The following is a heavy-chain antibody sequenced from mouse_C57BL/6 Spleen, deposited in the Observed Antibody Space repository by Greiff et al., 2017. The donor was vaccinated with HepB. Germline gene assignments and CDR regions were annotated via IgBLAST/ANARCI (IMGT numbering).Heavy chain of an antibody. V-gene: IGHV1-52*01. CDR2: IDPSDSET. CDR1: GYTFTSYW. CDR3: ATITTVVERDFDY. Sequence: VQLQQPGAELVRPGSSVKLSCKASGYTFTSYWMHWVKQRPIQGLEWIGNIDPSDSETHYNQKFKDKATLTVDKSSSTAYMQLSSLTSEDSAVYYCATITTVVERDFDYWGQGTTLTVSS. J-gene: IGHJ2*01. D-gene: IGHD1-1*01.